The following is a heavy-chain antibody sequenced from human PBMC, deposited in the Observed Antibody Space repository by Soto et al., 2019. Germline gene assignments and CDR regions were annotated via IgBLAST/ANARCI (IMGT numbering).Heavy chain of an antibody. CDR3: ARVRSPGHPPYNWFDP. CDR1: GYTFISSD. Sequence: ASVKVSCKASGYTFISSDITGVRQAPGQGLEWMGWISAYNGNTNVPQNLQGRVILTTDTSTDTAYMELRSLRSDDTAMYYCARVRSPGHPPYNWFDPWGQGTLVTVSS. J-gene: IGHJ5*02. V-gene: IGHV1-18*04. CDR2: ISAYNGNT.